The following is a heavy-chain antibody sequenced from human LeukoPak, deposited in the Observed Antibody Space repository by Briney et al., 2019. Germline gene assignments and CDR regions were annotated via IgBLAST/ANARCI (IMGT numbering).Heavy chain of an antibody. CDR1: GFTFSSYA. CDR3: ARVYDLVAMDV. CDR2: ISYDGSNK. Sequence: GGSLRLSCAASGFTFSSYAMHWVRQAPGKGLEWVAVISYDGSNKYYADSVKGRFTISRDNSENTLYLQMNSLRAEDTAVYYCARVYDLVAMDVWGKGTTVTVSS. J-gene: IGHJ6*03. V-gene: IGHV3-30*01. D-gene: IGHD3-3*01.